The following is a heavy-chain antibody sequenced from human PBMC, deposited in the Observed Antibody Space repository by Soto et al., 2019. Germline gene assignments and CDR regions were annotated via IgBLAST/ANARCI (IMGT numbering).Heavy chain of an antibody. CDR1: GFIFDSYG. CDR2: ISYDGSSQ. J-gene: IGHJ4*01. CDR3: AKDDYRSGSYYDY. D-gene: IGHD3-10*01. V-gene: IGHV3-30*18. Sequence: PGGSLRLSCAASGFIFDSYGIHWVRQAPGKGLEWVAVISYDGSSQNYADSVKGRFTISRDSSKNMVYLQMNSLRAEDTAVCYCAKDDYRSGSYYDYWGHGTLVTVYS.